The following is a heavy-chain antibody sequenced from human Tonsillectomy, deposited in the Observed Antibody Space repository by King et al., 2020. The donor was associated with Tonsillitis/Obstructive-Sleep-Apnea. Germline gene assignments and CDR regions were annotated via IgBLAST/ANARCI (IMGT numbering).Heavy chain of an antibody. CDR1: GFTFSSYG. J-gene: IGHJ3*02. CDR3: ARDPRIFGVPHGAFDI. V-gene: IGHV3-33*01. CDR2: IWYDGSNK. Sequence: QLVQSGGGVVQPGRSLRLSCAASGFTFSSYGMHWVRQAPGKGLEWVAVIWYDGSNKYYADSVKGRFTISRDNSKNTLYLQMNSLRAEDTAVYYCARDPRIFGVPHGAFDIWGQGTMVTVSS. D-gene: IGHD3-3*01.